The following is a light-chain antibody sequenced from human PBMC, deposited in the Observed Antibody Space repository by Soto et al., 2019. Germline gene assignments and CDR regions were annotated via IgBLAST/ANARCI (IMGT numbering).Light chain of an antibody. Sequence: LNQTSTLCGSPCQLVCISCTGTSSKICAYDYVSWFQQHPGKAPKLMISEVNNRPSGVSNRFSGYKYGNTAYPTISGLQVEDEAEYFCFSFTTTSTHVFGTGTKVTVL. J-gene: IGLJ1*01. CDR1: SSKICAYDY. V-gene: IGLV2-14*01. CDR2: EVN. CDR3: FSFTTTSTHV.